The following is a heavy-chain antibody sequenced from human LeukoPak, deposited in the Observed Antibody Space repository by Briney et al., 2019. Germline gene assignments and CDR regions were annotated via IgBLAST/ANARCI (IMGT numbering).Heavy chain of an antibody. D-gene: IGHD3/OR15-3a*01. CDR1: GFTFSSYS. CDR3: ARGLDWFDAFDI. CDR2: ISSSSSYI. V-gene: IGHV3-21*01. Sequence: GGSLRLSCAASGFTFSSYSMNWVRQAPGKGLEWVSSISSSSSYIYYADSVKGRFTISRDNAKNSLYLQMNSLRAEDTAVYYCARGLDWFDAFDIWGQGTMVTVSS. J-gene: IGHJ3*02.